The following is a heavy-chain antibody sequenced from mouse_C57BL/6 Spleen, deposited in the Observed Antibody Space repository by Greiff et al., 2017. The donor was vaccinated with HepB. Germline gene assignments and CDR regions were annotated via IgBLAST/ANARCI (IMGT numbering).Heavy chain of an antibody. CDR3: TRGATQVVFDY. Sequence: VQLKESGTVLARPGASVKMSCKTSGYTFTSYWMHWVKQKPGQGLEWIGAIYHGNSDTNYNQKFKGKAKLTTVTSANTAYMEFSSLTNEDSAVYYCTRGATQVVFDYWGQGTTLTVSS. CDR1: GYTFTSYW. J-gene: IGHJ2*01. D-gene: IGHD3-2*02. V-gene: IGHV1-5*01. CDR2: IYHGNSDT.